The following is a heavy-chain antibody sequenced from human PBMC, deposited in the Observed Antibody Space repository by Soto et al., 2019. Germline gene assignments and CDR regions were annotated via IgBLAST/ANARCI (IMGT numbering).Heavy chain of an antibody. CDR3: ARSISGYDPDYYYYYMDV. CDR2: ISSSGSTI. CDR1: GFTFSDYY. J-gene: IGHJ6*03. V-gene: IGHV3-11*01. Sequence: GGFLRLSCAASGFTFSDYYMSWIRQAPGKGLEWVSYISSSGSTIYYADSVKGRFTISRDNAKNSLYLQMNSLRAEDTAVYYCARSISGYDPDYYYYYMDVWGKGTTVTVSS. D-gene: IGHD5-12*01.